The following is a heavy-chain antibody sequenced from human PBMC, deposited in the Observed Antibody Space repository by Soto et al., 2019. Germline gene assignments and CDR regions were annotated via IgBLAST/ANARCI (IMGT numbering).Heavy chain of an antibody. CDR2: IIPIFGTA. D-gene: IGHD2-8*02. J-gene: IGHJ6*02. Sequence: QVQLVQSGAEVKKPGSSVKVSCKASGGTFSSYAISWVRQAPGQGLEWMGGIIPIFGTANYAQKFQGRVTITADESTSTAYVELSSLRSEDTAVYYCARDGAVVPKAGDYGMDVWGQGTTVTVSS. V-gene: IGHV1-69*01. CDR1: GGTFSSYA. CDR3: ARDGAVVPKAGDYGMDV.